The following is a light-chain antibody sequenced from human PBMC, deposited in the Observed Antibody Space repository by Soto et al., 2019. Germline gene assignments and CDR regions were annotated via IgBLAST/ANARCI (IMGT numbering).Light chain of an antibody. CDR3: SSYTSSRTYV. Sequence: QSALIQPASVSGSPGQSITISCTGTSSDVGAYNYVSWYQHHPGKAPKLMIYDVSNRPSGVSYRFSGSKSDNTASPTISGLQAEDEADYYCSSYTSSRTYVFGTGTKVTVL. V-gene: IGLV2-14*03. CDR1: SSDVGAYNY. CDR2: DVS. J-gene: IGLJ1*01.